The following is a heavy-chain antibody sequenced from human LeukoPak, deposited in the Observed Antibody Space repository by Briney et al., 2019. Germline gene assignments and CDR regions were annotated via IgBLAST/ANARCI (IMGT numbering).Heavy chain of an antibody. CDR3: ARIATGFWSGYSW. J-gene: IGHJ4*02. CDR1: GYTFTGYY. Sequence: ASVKVSCKASGYTFTGYYTHWVRQAPGQGLEWMGWINPNSGGTNYAQKFQGRVTMTRDTSISTAYMELSRLRSDDTAVYYCARIATGFWSGYSWWGQGTLVTVSS. CDR2: INPNSGGT. D-gene: IGHD3-3*01. V-gene: IGHV1-2*02.